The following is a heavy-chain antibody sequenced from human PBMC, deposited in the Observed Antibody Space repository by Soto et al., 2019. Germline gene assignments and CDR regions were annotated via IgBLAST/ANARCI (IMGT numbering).Heavy chain of an antibody. CDR3: ARVVYSGFEFFFDS. J-gene: IGHJ4*02. Sequence: QMQLQESGSGLVKPSQTLSLTCAVSGASISSGDYSWSWVRQPPGKGLEWIGHIHHGGTPYYKPSLKSRVTKSQDRSKNQFSLSLSSVTAAGTGMYFCARVVYSGFEFFFDSWGQGIRVTVSS. D-gene: IGHD5-12*01. CDR2: IHHGGTP. CDR1: GASISSGDYS. V-gene: IGHV4-30-2*01.